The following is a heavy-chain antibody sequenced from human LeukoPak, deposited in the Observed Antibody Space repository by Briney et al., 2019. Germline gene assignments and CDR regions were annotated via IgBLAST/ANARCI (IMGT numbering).Heavy chain of an antibody. CDR2: INPNSGGT. V-gene: IGHV1-2*04. Sequence: ASVKVSCKASGYTFTGYYMHWVRQAPGQGLEWMGWINPNSGGTNYAQKFQGWVTMTRDTSISTAYMELSRLRSDDTAVYYCARSRDMVRGVYNWFDPWGQGTLVTVSS. CDR1: GYTFTGYY. CDR3: ARSRDMVRGVYNWFDP. D-gene: IGHD3-10*01. J-gene: IGHJ5*02.